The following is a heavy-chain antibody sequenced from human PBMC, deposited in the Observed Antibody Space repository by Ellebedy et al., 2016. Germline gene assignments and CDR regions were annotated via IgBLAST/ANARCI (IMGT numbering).Heavy chain of an antibody. Sequence: GESLKISXAASGFTVSSNYMSWVRQAPGKGLEWVSVIYSGGSTYYADSVKGRFTISRDNSKNTLYLQMNSLRAEDTAVYYCAKDLEREVFDSSGYYSDYWGQGTLVTVSS. V-gene: IGHV3-66*01. CDR1: GFTVSSNY. J-gene: IGHJ4*02. CDR3: AKDLEREVFDSSGYYSDY. CDR2: IYSGGST. D-gene: IGHD3-22*01.